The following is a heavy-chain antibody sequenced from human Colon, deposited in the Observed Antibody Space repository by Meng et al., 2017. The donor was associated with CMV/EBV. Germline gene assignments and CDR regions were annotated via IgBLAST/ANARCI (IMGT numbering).Heavy chain of an antibody. Sequence: QITLNGSGATLVKPTQTPSLTCTFSGFSFITDKAGVGWIRHPPGKALEWLGFIYWDDDTRYSPSLKTRLTITRDTSKNQVILTMTNMDPADTATYYCVRRSYCGQDDYWGQGALVTVSS. V-gene: IGHV2-5*02. J-gene: IGHJ4*02. CDR1: GFSFITDKAG. CDR2: IYWDDDT. CDR3: VRRSYCGQDDY. D-gene: IGHD2-21*01.